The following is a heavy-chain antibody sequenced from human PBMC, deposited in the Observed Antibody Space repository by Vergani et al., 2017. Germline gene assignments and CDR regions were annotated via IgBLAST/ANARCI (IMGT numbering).Heavy chain of an antibody. CDR2: IYYSGST. CDR3: ASHLAYCGGDCYPYYYGMDV. Sequence: QVKLQESGPGLVKPSETLSLTCTVSGGSIRSSSYYWGWIRQPPGKGLEWIGSIYYSGSTYYNPSLKSRVTISVDTSKNQFSLKLSSVTAADTAVYYCASHLAYCGGDCYPYYYGMDVWGQGTTVTVSS. J-gene: IGHJ6*02. D-gene: IGHD2-21*02. CDR1: GGSIRSSSYY. V-gene: IGHV4-39*01.